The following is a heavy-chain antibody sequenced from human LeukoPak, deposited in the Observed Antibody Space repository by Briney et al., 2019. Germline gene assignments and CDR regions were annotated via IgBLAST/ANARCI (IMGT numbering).Heavy chain of an antibody. CDR2: ISSSTYT. J-gene: IGHJ4*02. D-gene: IGHD1-26*01. Sequence: TGGSLRLSCAASGFTFSDYYMTWIRQAPGKGLEWISYISSSTYTNYADSVRGRFTISRDNAKNSMYLQMNSLRAEDTALYYCARISGSYVFDYWGQGTLVTVSS. V-gene: IGHV3-11*03. CDR1: GFTFSDYY. CDR3: ARISGSYVFDY.